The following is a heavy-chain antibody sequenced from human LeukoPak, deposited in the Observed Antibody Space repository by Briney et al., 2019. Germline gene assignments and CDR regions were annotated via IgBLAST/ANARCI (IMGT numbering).Heavy chain of an antibody. CDR1: GFTFNNYA. CDR2: ISASGGTT. D-gene: IGHD2-2*01. Sequence: GGSLRLSCATSGFTFNNYAMSWVRQAPGKGLEWVSAISASGGTTYYADSVKGRFTISRDNSENTLFLQMNSLRAEDTAVYYCAKEPREYCSSTSCPNWFDSWGQGTLVTVSS. CDR3: AKEPREYCSSTSCPNWFDS. J-gene: IGHJ5*01. V-gene: IGHV3-23*01.